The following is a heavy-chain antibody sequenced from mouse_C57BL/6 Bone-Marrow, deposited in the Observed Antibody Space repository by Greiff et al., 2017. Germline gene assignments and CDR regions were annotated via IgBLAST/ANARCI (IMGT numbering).Heavy chain of an antibody. V-gene: IGHV1-81*01. CDR1: GYTFTSYG. CDR3: ARKDFPFAY. Sequence: QVQLQQPGAELARPGASVKLSCKASGYTFTSYGISWVKQRTGQGLEWIGEIYPRSGNTYYNEKFKGKATLTADKSSSTAYMELRSLTSEDSAVYFCARKDFPFAYWGQGTLVTVSA. CDR2: IYPRSGNT. J-gene: IGHJ3*01.